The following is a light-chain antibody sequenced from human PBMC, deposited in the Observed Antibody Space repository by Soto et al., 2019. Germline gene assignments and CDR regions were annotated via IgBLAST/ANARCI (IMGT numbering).Light chain of an antibody. Sequence: SYELTQPPSVSVSPGQTASITCSGDKLGDKYACWYQQKPGQSPVLVIYQDSKRPSGIPERFSGSNSGNTATLTISGLQAEDEADYYCCSYAGSPRYVFGTGTKVTVL. CDR1: KLGDKY. J-gene: IGLJ1*01. CDR2: QDS. V-gene: IGLV3-1*01. CDR3: CSYAGSPRYV.